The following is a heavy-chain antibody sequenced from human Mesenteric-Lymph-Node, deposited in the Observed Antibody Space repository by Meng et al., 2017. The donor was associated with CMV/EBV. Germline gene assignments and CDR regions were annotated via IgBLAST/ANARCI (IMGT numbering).Heavy chain of an antibody. Sequence: GESLKISCAASGFRFTSHAMSWVRQAPGKGLEWVSFISGSGSNTYFADSVKGRFRISRDNAENTLYLQMDGLRVEDTAVYYCAKDRKYDFWSGYFPESWGQGTLVTVSS. D-gene: IGHD3-3*01. V-gene: IGHV3-23*01. CDR2: ISGSGSNT. CDR1: GFRFTSHA. J-gene: IGHJ5*02. CDR3: AKDRKYDFWSGYFPES.